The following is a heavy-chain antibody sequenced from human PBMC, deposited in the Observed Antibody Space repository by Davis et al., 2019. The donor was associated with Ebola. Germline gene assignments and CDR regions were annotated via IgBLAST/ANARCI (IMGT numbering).Heavy chain of an antibody. D-gene: IGHD3-3*01. CDR3: AKDRQSRLLGWLGGYGMDV. CDR2: ISYDGSRI. J-gene: IGHJ6*02. Sequence: GEFLKISCAASGFTFSSYSMNWVRQAPGKGLAWVAVISYDGSRIYYGDSVKGRFTIARANSEKTLHLQMDGLRSDDTAVYYCAKDRQSRLLGWLGGYGMDVWGPGTKVTVSS. V-gene: IGHV3-30*18. CDR1: GFTFSSYS.